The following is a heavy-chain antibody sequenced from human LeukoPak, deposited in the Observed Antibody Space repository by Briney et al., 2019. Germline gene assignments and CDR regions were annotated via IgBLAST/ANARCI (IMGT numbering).Heavy chain of an antibody. CDR2: ISWNSGSI. V-gene: IGHV3-9*01. CDR1: GFTFDDYA. CDR3: AKDMATVTTSLYYYGMDV. Sequence: HPGRSLRLSCAASGFTFDDYAMHWVRQAPGRGLEWVSGISWNSGSIGYADSVKGRFTISRDNAKNSLYLQMNSLRAEDTALYYCAKDMATVTTSLYYYGMDVWGQGTTVTVSS. D-gene: IGHD4-17*01. J-gene: IGHJ6*02.